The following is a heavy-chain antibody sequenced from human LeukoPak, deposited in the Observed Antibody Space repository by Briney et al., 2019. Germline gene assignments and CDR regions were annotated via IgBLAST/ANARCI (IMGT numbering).Heavy chain of an antibody. CDR3: SRHYGSGTYPLDY. Sequence: PSETLSLTCTVSCGSIINYYWIWVRQSPGKRLEGSAYIFSSGSTNSNPSLKIRVTMSVDTSKNQFSLKLISCTAADTAVYNCSRHYGSGTYPLDYWGQGTLVTVSS. CDR1: CGSIINYY. D-gene: IGHD3-10*01. J-gene: IGHJ4*02. V-gene: IGHV4-59*08. CDR2: IFSSGST.